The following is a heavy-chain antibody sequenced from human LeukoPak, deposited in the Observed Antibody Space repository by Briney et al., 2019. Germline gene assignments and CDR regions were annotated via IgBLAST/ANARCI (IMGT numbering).Heavy chain of an antibody. V-gene: IGHV3-21*06. CDR2: ISGSSSYI. D-gene: IGHD2-15*01. J-gene: IGHJ3*02. CDR1: GFTFSSYS. Sequence: GGSLRLSCAASGFTFSSYSMNWVRQAPGKGLEWVSSISGSSSYIYYADSVKGRFTISRDNAKNSLYLQMNSLRAEDTAVYYCARDWVVAATRTFDIWGQGTMVTVSS. CDR3: ARDWVVAATRTFDI.